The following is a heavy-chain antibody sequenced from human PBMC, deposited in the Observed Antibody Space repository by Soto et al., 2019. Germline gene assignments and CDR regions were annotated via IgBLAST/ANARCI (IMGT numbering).Heavy chain of an antibody. CDR3: AKEKDFWSGYNEHDY. J-gene: IGHJ4*02. V-gene: IGHV3-23*01. D-gene: IGHD3-3*01. CDR1: GFTFSSYA. Sequence: PGGSLRLSCAASGFTFSSYAISWVRQAPGKGLEWVSAISGSGGSTYYADSVKGRFTISRDNSKNTLHLQMNSLRAEDTAVYYCAKEKDFWSGYNEHDYWGQGTLVTVSS. CDR2: ISGSGGST.